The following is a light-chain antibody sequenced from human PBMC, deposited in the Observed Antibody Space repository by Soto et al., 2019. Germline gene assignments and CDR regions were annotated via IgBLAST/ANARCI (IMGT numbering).Light chain of an antibody. CDR1: SSDIGNYDF. Sequence: QSVLTQPASVSGSPGQSITISCTGSSSDIGNYDFVSWYQQVPGTAPKVMIYEVSSRPSGVSNRFSGSKSGNTASLTISGLQAEDEAYYYCSSYTTSTSFILFGGGTKLTVL. CDR2: EVS. CDR3: SSYTTSTSFIL. J-gene: IGLJ2*01. V-gene: IGLV2-14*01.